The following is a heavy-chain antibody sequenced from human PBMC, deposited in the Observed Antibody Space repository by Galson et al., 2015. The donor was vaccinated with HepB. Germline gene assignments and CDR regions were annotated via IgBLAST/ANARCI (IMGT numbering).Heavy chain of an antibody. D-gene: IGHD3-16*01. J-gene: IGHJ4*02. CDR1: GGTFSSYA. CDR2: IIPIFGTA. Sequence: SVKVSCKASGGTFSSYAISWVRQAPGQGLEWMGGIIPIFGTANYAQKFQGRVTITADKSTSTAYMELSSLRSEDTAVYYCARDGGWAAPFYYFDYWGQGTLVTVSS. CDR3: ARDGGWAAPFYYFDY. V-gene: IGHV1-69*06.